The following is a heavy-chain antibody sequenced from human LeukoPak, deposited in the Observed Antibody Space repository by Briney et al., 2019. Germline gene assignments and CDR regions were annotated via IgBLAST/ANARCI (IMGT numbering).Heavy chain of an antibody. CDR1: GFIFSDYY. D-gene: IGHD1-14*01. CDR2: INWNGGST. Sequence: GGSLRLSCTGSGFIFSDYYMSWIRQAPGKGLEWVSGINWNGGSTGYADSVKGRFTISRDNAKNSLYLQMNSLRAEDTALYYCARLQITGETTAIDGHWGQGTLVTVSS. V-gene: IGHV3-20*04. CDR3: ARLQITGETTAIDGH. J-gene: IGHJ4*02.